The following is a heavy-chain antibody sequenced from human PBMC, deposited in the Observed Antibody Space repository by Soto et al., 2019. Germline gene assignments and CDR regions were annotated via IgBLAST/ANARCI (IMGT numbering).Heavy chain of an antibody. CDR1: GFTFSSYA. CDR2: INLSGVST. D-gene: IGHD6-19*01. J-gene: IGHJ4*02. Sequence: EVQLLESGGGLVQPGGSLRLSCAVSGFTFSSYAMSWVRQAPGKGLEWVSAINLSGVSTYYADSVKGRFTISRDNSKNTLYLQMNSLRAEDTAVYYCAKASTPQQWLVPYYFDYGGQGTLVTVSS. CDR3: AKASTPQQWLVPYYFDY. V-gene: IGHV3-23*01.